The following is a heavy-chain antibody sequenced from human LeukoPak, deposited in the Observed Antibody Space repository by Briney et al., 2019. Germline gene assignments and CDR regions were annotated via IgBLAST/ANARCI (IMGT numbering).Heavy chain of an antibody. CDR1: GFTFSSYA. CDR2: ISYDGSNK. D-gene: IGHD2-15*01. J-gene: IGHJ4*02. Sequence: GGSLRLSCAASGFTFSSYAMHWVRQAPGKGLEWVAVISYDGSNKYYADSVKGRFTISRDNSKNTLYLQMNSLRVEDTAVYYCARDIGYCSGGSCYTFDSWGQGTLVTVSS. V-gene: IGHV3-30-3*01. CDR3: ARDIGYCSGGSCYTFDS.